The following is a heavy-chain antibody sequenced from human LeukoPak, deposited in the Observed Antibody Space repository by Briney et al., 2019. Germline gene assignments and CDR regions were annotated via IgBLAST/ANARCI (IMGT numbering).Heavy chain of an antibody. D-gene: IGHD4-23*01. Sequence: PGGSLRPSCAASGFTFSSYGMHWVRQAPGKGLEWVAVIWYDGSNKYYADSVKGRFTISRDNSKNTLYLQMNSLRAEDTAVYYCAKDRYPKRVTYAPFDPWGQGTLVTVSS. J-gene: IGHJ5*02. CDR3: AKDRYPKRVTYAPFDP. CDR2: IWYDGSNK. CDR1: GFTFSSYG. V-gene: IGHV3-33*06.